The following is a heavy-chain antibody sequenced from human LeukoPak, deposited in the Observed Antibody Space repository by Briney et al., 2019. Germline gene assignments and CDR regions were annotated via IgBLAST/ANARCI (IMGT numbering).Heavy chain of an antibody. V-gene: IGHV4-34*01. CDR1: GGSFSGYY. CDR3: ARGEGSGSYMSYFDY. D-gene: IGHD3-10*01. CDR2: VDHFGST. J-gene: IGHJ4*02. Sequence: PSETLSLTSAVYGGSFSGYYWSWIRQPPGKGLEWIGEVDHFGSTNYNPSLKSRVTISEDTSKNQFSLRLSSVTAADTAVYYCARGEGSGSYMSYFDYWGQGGLVTVSS.